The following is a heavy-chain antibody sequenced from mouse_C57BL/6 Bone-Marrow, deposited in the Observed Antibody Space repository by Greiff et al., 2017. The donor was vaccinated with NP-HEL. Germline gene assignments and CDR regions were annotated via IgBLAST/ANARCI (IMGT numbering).Heavy chain of an antibody. Sequence: EVHLVDSGGGLVQPGGSLSLSCAASGFTFTDYYMSWVRQPPGKALEWLGFIRNKANVYTTEYSASVKGRFTISRDNSQSILYLQLNALRAEDSATYYCAREMRLRERYFDVWGTGTTVTVSS. CDR1: GFTFTDYY. V-gene: IGHV7-3*01. CDR2: IRNKANVYTT. J-gene: IGHJ1*03. D-gene: IGHD2-4*01. CDR3: AREMRLRERYFDV.